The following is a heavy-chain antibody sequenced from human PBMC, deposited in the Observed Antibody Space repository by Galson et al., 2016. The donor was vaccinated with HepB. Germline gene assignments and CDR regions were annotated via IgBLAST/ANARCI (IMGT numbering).Heavy chain of an antibody. D-gene: IGHD3-16*02. J-gene: IGHJ4*02. CDR2: IYSIGTT. CDR3: ARKSDTYRYDGDF. Sequence: SLRLSCAVSGFTVSNNYMTWVRQAPGKGPEWVALIYSIGTTAYADSVKGRFTISRDNARNTLNLEMKSLRADGTAVYYCARKSDTYRYDGDFWGQGTLVTVSS. V-gene: IGHV3-53*01. CDR1: GFTVSNNY.